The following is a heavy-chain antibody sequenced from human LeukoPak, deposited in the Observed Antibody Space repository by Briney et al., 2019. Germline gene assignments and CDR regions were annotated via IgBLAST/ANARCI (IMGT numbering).Heavy chain of an antibody. Sequence: PSETLSLTCTVSGGSISSYYWSWIRQPPGKGLEWIGEIYHSGSTNYNPSLKSRVTISVDKSKNQFSLKLSSVTAADTAVYYCARVSSERCSGGSCYPLDYWGQGTLVTVSS. D-gene: IGHD2-15*01. CDR2: IYHSGST. CDR1: GGSISSYY. J-gene: IGHJ4*02. V-gene: IGHV4-59*12. CDR3: ARVSSERCSGGSCYPLDY.